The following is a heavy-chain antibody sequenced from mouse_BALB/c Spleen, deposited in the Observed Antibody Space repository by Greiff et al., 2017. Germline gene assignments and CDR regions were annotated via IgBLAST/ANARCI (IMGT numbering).Heavy chain of an antibody. CDR2: ISSGGGST. CDR3: ARHDYDYDVGAY. J-gene: IGHJ3*01. Sequence: EVQVVESGGGLVKPGGSLKLSCAASGFAFSSYDMSWVRQTPEKRLEWVACISSGGGSTYYPDTVKGRFTISRDNAKNTLYLQMSSLKSEDTAMYYCARHDYDYDVGAYWGQGTLVTVSA. V-gene: IGHV5-12-1*01. CDR1: GFAFSSYD. D-gene: IGHD2-4*01.